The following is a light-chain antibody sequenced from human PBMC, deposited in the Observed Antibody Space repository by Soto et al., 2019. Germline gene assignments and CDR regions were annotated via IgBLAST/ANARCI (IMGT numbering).Light chain of an antibody. CDR1: QTVLYSSNNRNY. CDR3: QQYYSTPLT. CDR2: WAS. V-gene: IGKV4-1*01. Sequence: DIVMTQSPDSLAVSLGERATINCKSSQTVLYSSNNRNYLGWYQQKPGQPPKLLIYWASNRESGVPDRFRGXXXXXXXXXTISSLQAEDVAVYYCQQYYSTPLTFGGGTKVEIK. J-gene: IGKJ4*01.